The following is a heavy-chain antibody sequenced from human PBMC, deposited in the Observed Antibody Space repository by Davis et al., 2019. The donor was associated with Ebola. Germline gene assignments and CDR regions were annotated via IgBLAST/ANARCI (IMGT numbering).Heavy chain of an antibody. J-gene: IGHJ4*02. Sequence: AASVKVSCKASGYTFTSYAMNWVRQAPGQGLEWMGWINTNTGNPTYAQGLTGRFVFSLDTSVSTAYLQISSLKAEDTAVYYCAKRGSSGWSFYYFDYWGQGTLVTVSS. CDR1: GYTFTSYA. CDR2: INTNTGNP. CDR3: AKRGSSGWSFYYFDY. V-gene: IGHV7-4-1*02. D-gene: IGHD6-19*01.